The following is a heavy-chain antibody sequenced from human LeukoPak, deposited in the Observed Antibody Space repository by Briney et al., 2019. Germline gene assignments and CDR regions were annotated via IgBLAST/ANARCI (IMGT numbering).Heavy chain of an antibody. CDR3: ARDGDFYYFDY. CDR1: GYSISSGNY. J-gene: IGHJ4*02. Sequence: SDTLSLTCTVSGYSISSGNYWGWIRQPPGKGPEWIGSIYHSGSTYYNPSLKSRVSISVDTSKNQFSLRLSSVTAADTAVYYCARDGDFYYFDYWGQGTLVTVSS. V-gene: IGHV4-38-2*02. CDR2: IYHSGST.